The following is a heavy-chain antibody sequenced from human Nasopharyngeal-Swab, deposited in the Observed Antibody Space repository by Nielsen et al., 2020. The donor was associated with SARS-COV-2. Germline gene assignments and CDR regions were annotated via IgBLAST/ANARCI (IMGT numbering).Heavy chain of an antibody. CDR3: ARRKMAVAGTWWFGP. V-gene: IGHV1-69*02. Sequence: WVRQAPGQGLEWMGRIIPILGIANYAQKFQGRVTITADKSTSTAYMELSSLRSEDTAVYYCARRKMAVAGTWWFGPWGQGTLVTVSS. D-gene: IGHD6-19*01. J-gene: IGHJ5*02. CDR2: IIPILGIA.